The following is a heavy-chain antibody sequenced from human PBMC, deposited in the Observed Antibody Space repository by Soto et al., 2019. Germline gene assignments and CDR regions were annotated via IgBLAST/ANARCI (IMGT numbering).Heavy chain of an antibody. D-gene: IGHD6-13*01. V-gene: IGHV1-18*04. CDR1: GYTFTSDG. J-gene: IGHJ5*02. Sequence: GASVKVSCKASGYTFTSDGISWVRQAPGQGLEWMGWISAYNGNTNYAQKLQGRVTMTTDTSTSTAYMELRSLRSDDTAVYYCARAVGQQLVQGNWFDPWGQGTLVTVSS. CDR3: ARAVGQQLVQGNWFDP. CDR2: ISAYNGNT.